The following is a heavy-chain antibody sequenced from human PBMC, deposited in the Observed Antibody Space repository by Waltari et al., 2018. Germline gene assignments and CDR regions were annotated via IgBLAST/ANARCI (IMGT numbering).Heavy chain of an antibody. J-gene: IGHJ4*02. CDR1: GFTFSSYA. CDR3: AKSRGYDSSGYFY. CDR2: IYSGGST. Sequence: EVQLLESGGGLVQPGGSLRLSCAASGFTFSSYAMSWVRQAPGKGLEWVSVIYSGGSTYYADSVKGRFTISRDNSKNTLYLQMNSLRAEDTAVYYCAKSRGYDSSGYFYWGQGTLVTVSS. V-gene: IGHV3-23*03. D-gene: IGHD3-22*01.